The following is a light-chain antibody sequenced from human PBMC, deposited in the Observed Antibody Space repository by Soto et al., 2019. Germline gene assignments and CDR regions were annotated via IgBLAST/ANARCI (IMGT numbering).Light chain of an antibody. Sequence: EIVLTQSPGTLSLSPWERATLSCRASQSVSNNYLAWYQQKPGQAPRLLIYGASNRATGIPDRFSGSGSGTDFTLTISRLEPEDFAVYYCQEYENTPGTFGRGTRLEIK. CDR3: QEYENTPGT. V-gene: IGKV3-20*01. CDR1: QSVSNNY. J-gene: IGKJ5*01. CDR2: GAS.